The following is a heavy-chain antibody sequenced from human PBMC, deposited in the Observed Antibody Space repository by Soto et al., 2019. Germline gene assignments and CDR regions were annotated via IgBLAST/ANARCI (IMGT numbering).Heavy chain of an antibody. V-gene: IGHV3-23*01. CDR1: GFTFSSYA. D-gene: IGHD2-2*01. J-gene: IGHJ3*02. Sequence: GGSLSLSCAASGFTFSSYAMTWVRQAPGKGLEWVSTISVNSGSTYYADSVKGHFTISRDNSKNTLYLQMNSLRAEDTAVYYCAKDLVVVPAALDAFDIWGQGTMVTVSS. CDR3: AKDLVVVPAALDAFDI. CDR2: ISVNSGST.